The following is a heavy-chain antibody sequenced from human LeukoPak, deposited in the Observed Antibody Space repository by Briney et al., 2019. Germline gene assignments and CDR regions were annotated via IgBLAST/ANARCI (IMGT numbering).Heavy chain of an antibody. CDR2: IYAYGST. D-gene: IGHD6-19*01. V-gene: IGHV3-66*01. J-gene: IGHJ4*02. Sequence: PGGSLRLSCAASGFTVSGNYMSWVRQAPGKGLEGVSVIYAYGSTYYADSVKGRFTISRDNSNNMLYLQMNSLRAEDTAVYFCARVIAVSGEYFDYWGQGTLVTVSS. CDR1: GFTVSGNY. CDR3: ARVIAVSGEYFDY.